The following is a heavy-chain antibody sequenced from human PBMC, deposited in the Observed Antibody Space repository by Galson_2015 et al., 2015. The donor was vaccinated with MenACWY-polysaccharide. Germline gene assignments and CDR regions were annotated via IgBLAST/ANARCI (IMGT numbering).Heavy chain of an antibody. CDR3: ARSYCDRTSCYG. V-gene: IGHV3-30-3*01. J-gene: IGHJ6*01. CDR2: ISYDGSNK. CDR1: GFTFSSYA. Sequence: SLRLSCAASGFTFSSYAMHWVRQAPGKGLEWVAVISYDGSNKYYADSVKGRFTISRDNSENTLYLQVSSLRAEDTAVYYCARSYCDRTSCYG. D-gene: IGHD2/OR15-2a*01.